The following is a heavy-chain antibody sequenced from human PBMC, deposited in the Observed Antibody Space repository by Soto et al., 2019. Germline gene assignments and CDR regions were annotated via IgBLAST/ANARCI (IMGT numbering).Heavy chain of an antibody. J-gene: IGHJ3*02. V-gene: IGHV4-30-4*01. CDR1: GGSISSGDYY. Sequence: SETLSLTCTVSGGSISSGDYYWSWIRQTPGKGLEWIGYIYYSGSTYYNPSLKSRVTISVDTSKNQFSLKLSSVTAADTAVYYCAREVITIFGVVINGIHDAFDIWGQGTMVTVSS. CDR3: AREVITIFGVVINGIHDAFDI. D-gene: IGHD3-3*01. CDR2: IYYSGST.